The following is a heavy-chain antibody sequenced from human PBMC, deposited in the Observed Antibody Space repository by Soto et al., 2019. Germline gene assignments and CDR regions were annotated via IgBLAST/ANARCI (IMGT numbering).Heavy chain of an antibody. CDR2: IYHSGST. CDR3: ARVRFGAYDAFDI. Sequence: QVQLQESGPGLVKPSGTLSLTCAVSGGSISSSNWWSWVRQPPGKGLEWIGGIYHSGSTNHKPSLTSRLTISVDKSKNQFSLQVTSVTAADTAVYYCARVRFGAYDAFDIWGQGTMVTVSS. D-gene: IGHD3-10*01. CDR1: GGSISSSNW. J-gene: IGHJ3*02. V-gene: IGHV4-4*02.